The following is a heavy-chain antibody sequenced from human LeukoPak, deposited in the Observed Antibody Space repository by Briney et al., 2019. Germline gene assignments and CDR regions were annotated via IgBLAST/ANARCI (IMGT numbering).Heavy chain of an antibody. J-gene: IGHJ3*02. D-gene: IGHD1-26*01. V-gene: IGHV3-23*01. CDR3: AKQTTEIVGATTGAFDI. CDR1: GFTFSSYG. CDR2: ISGSGGST. Sequence: GGSLRLSCAASGFTFSSYGMSWVRQAPGKGLEWVSAISGSGGSTYYADSVKGRFTISRDNSKNTLYLQMNSLRAEDTAVYYCAKQTTEIVGATTGAFDIWGQGTMVTVSS.